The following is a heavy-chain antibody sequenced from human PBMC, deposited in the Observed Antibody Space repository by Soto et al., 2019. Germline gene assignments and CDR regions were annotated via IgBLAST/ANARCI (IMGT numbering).Heavy chain of an antibody. Sequence: EVQLVESGGGLVRPGGSLRLSCAASGFTFSYYWMHWVRQAPGKGLGWVSRIHSDGSSKNYADFVKGRFIISRDNARNTVDLQMNSVRVEDTAVYYCASGDRGAFDLWGQGTVVTVSS. V-gene: IGHV3-74*01. CDR3: ASGDRGAFDL. D-gene: IGHD7-27*01. CDR2: IHSDGSSK. J-gene: IGHJ3*01. CDR1: GFTFSYYW.